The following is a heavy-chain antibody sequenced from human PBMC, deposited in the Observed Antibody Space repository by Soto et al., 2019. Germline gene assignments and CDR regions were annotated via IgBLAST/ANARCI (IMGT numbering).Heavy chain of an antibody. Sequence: SETLSLTCTVSGGSISSSSWSWIRQPPGRGLEWIGYIYNNGRTDYNPSLKSRVTISVDTSKNHFSLTLSSVTAADTAVYFCARDYRTPSGGMDVWGQGTTVTVSS. J-gene: IGHJ6*02. D-gene: IGHD3-16*02. CDR2: IYNNGRT. CDR1: GGSISSSS. V-gene: IGHV4-4*08. CDR3: ARDYRTPSGGMDV.